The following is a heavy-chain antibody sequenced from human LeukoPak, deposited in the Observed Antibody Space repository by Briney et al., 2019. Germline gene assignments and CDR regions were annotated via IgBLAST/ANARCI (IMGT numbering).Heavy chain of an antibody. CDR1: GYTFTIYD. J-gene: IGHJ4*02. D-gene: IGHD3-10*01. CDR2: MNPNSGNT. V-gene: IGHV1-8*01. Sequence: GASVKVSCKASGYTFTIYDTNWVRQATGQGLEWMGWMNPNSGNTGYAQKFQGRVTMTRNTSISTAYMELSSLRSEDTAVYYCARGPYGSGSYQFDYWGQGTLVTVSS. CDR3: ARGPYGSGSYQFDY.